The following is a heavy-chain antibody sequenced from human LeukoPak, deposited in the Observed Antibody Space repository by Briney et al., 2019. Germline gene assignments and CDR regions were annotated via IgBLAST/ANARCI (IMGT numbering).Heavy chain of an antibody. D-gene: IGHD3-3*01. J-gene: IGHJ6*02. CDR2: ISYDGSNK. Sequence: GRSLRLSCAASGFTFSSYGMHWVRQAPGKGLEWVAVISYDGSNKYYADSVKGRFTISRDNSKNTLYLQMNSLRAEDTAVYYCAKDSRDFWSGYTTYYGVDVWGQGTTVTVSS. V-gene: IGHV3-30*18. CDR3: AKDSRDFWSGYTTYYGVDV. CDR1: GFTFSSYG.